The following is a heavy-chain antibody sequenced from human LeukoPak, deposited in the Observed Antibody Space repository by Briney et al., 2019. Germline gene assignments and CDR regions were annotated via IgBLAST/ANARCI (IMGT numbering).Heavy chain of an antibody. D-gene: IGHD4-17*01. Sequence: GGSLRLSCAASGFAFSSNYMSWVRQAPGKGLEWVSVIYSGGSTYYADSVKGRFTISRDNSKNTLYLQMNSLRAEDTAVYYCARDPVTYGDYGYFDYWGQGTLVTVSS. CDR2: IYSGGST. CDR1: GFAFSSNY. CDR3: ARDPVTYGDYGYFDY. V-gene: IGHV3-53*01. J-gene: IGHJ4*02.